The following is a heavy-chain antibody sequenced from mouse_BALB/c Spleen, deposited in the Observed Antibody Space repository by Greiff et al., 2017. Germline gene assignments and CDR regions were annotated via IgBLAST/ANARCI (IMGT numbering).Heavy chain of an antibody. CDR2: ISSGGGNT. Sequence: EVQLVESGGGLVKPGGSLKLSCAASGFTFSSYTMSWVRQTPEKRLEWVATISSGGGNTYYPDSVKGRFTISRDNAKNNLYLQMSSLRSEDTALYYCARYGLYAMDYWGQGTSVTVSS. J-gene: IGHJ4*01. CDR3: ARYGLYAMDY. V-gene: IGHV5-9*03. CDR1: GFTFSSYT.